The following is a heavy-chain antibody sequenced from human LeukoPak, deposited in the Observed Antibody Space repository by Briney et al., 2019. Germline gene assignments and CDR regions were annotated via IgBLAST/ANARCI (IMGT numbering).Heavy chain of an antibody. CDR1: GFTVSSNY. D-gene: IGHD3-16*01. CDR3: AKDDAWGRFYH. CDR2: ISGSGGST. Sequence: GGSLRLSCVASGFTVSSNYMSWVRQAPGKGLEWVSAISGSGGSTYYADSVKGRFTVTRDNSRNTLHLQMNSLRVEDTGVYYCAKDDAWGRFYHWGQGTLVTVSS. V-gene: IGHV3-23*01. J-gene: IGHJ1*01.